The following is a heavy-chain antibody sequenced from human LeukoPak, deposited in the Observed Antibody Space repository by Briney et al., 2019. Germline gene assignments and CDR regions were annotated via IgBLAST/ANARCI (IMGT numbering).Heavy chain of an antibody. CDR2: INAGNGNT. J-gene: IGHJ5*02. Sequence: ASVKVSCKASGYTFTSYAMHWVRQAPGQRLEWMGWINAGNGNTKYSQKFQGRVTITRDTSASTAYMELSSLRSEDTAVYYCGSRGNSYNFLPAQRFAPGGQGPLVTVSS. V-gene: IGHV1-3*01. CDR3: GSRGNSYNFLPAQRFAP. CDR1: GYTFTSYA. D-gene: IGHD5-24*01.